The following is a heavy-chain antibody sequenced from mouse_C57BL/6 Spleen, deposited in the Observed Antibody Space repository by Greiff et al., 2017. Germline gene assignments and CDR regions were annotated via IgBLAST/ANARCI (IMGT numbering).Heavy chain of an antibody. CDR2: IFPGSGST. CDR3: ARVGRGSPFAY. V-gene: IGHV1-56*01. D-gene: IGHD1-1*01. CDR1: GYTFTSHW. Sequence: QVQLQQPGPELVRPGASVKISCKAPGYTFTSHWMPWVRQRPGQGLEWIGEIFPGSGSTYYNEKFKGKATLTVDKSSSTAYMQHSSLTSEDSAVYVSARVGRGSPFAYGGQGTLVTVSA. J-gene: IGHJ3*01.